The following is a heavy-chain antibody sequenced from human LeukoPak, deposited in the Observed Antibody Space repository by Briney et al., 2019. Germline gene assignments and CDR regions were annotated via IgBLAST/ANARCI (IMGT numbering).Heavy chain of an antibody. CDR2: ISGSGGST. Sequence: GGSLRLSCAASGFTFSSYGMSWVRRAPGKGLEWVSAISGSGGSTYYADSVKGRFTISRDNSKSTLYLQMDSLRAEDTDVYYRAKDIWGRGQCGGDCSPFDYWGQGILVTVSS. D-gene: IGHD2-21*02. CDR1: GFTFSSYG. CDR3: AKDIWGRGQCGGDCSPFDY. J-gene: IGHJ4*02. V-gene: IGHV3-23*01.